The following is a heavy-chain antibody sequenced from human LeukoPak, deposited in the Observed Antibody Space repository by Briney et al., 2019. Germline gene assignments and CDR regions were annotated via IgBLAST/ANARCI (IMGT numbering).Heavy chain of an antibody. J-gene: IGHJ4*02. CDR3: ARHSSSRRPFDY. Sequence: PSETLSLTCAVYGGSFSGYYWSWIRQPPGKGLEWIGEINHSGSTNYNPSLKSRVTISVDTSKNQFSLKLSSVTAADTAVYYCARHSSSRRPFDYWGQGTPVTVSS. CDR2: INHSGST. D-gene: IGHD4-4*01. V-gene: IGHV4-34*01. CDR1: GGSFSGYY.